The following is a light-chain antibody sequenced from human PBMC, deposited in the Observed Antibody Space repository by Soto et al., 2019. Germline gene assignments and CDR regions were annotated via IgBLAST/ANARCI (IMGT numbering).Light chain of an antibody. CDR3: QQYYSNPLT. J-gene: IGKJ4*01. V-gene: IGKV4-1*01. Sequence: DIVMTQSPDSLAVSLGERATINCKSSQSLLYSSNNKKYLAWYQQKPGQPPKLLIYWASTRESGVPDRFSGSESGTEFTLTISSLQAVDVAVYYCQQYYSNPLTFGGGTKVEIK. CDR1: QSLLYSSNNKKY. CDR2: WAS.